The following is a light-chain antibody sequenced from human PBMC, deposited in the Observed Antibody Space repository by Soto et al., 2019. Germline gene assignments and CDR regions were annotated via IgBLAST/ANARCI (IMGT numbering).Light chain of an antibody. V-gene: IGLV2-8*01. CDR3: SLYAGSNNVV. Sequence: QSALTQAPSASGSPGQSVSISCTGTSSDVGGYNYVSWYQQHPGKAPKLMIYEVSKRPSGVPDRFSGSKSGNTASLTVSGLQAEDEADYYCSLYAGSNNVVFGGGTKLTVL. J-gene: IGLJ2*01. CDR2: EVS. CDR1: SSDVGGYNY.